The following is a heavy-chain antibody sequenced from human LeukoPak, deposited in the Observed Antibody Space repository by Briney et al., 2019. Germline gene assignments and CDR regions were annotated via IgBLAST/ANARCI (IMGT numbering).Heavy chain of an antibody. Sequence: GGSLRLSCAASGFTFSSYSMNWVRQAPGKGLEWVSPISSSSSYIYYADSVKGRFTISRDNAKNSLYLQMNSLRAEDTAVYYCARGEWELVYYYYYYYMDVWGKGTTVTVSS. CDR2: ISSSSSYI. D-gene: IGHD1-26*01. J-gene: IGHJ6*03. CDR1: GFTFSSYS. CDR3: ARGEWELVYYYYYYYMDV. V-gene: IGHV3-21*01.